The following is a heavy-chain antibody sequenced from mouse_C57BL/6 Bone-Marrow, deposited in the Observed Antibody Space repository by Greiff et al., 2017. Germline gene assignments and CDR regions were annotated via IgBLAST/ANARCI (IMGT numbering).Heavy chain of an antibody. V-gene: IGHV2-2*01. Sequence: VKLVESGPGLVQPSQSLSITCTVSGFSLTSYGVHWVRQSPGKGLEWLGVIWSGGSTDYNAAFISRLSISKDNSKSQVFFKMNSLQADDTAIYYCGRGGYDEGYYFDYWGQGTTLTVSA. CDR2: IWSGGST. CDR1: GFSLTSYG. J-gene: IGHJ2*01. D-gene: IGHD2-2*01. CDR3: GRGGYDEGYYFDY.